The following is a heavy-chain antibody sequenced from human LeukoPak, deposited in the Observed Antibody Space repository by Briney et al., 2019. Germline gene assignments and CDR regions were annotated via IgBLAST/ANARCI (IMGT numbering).Heavy chain of an antibody. CDR3: ATARKWELQAYFDY. CDR2: ISAYNGNT. V-gene: IGHV1-18*01. Sequence: GASVKVSCKASGYTFTSYGISWVRQAPGQGLEWMGWISAYNGNTNYAQKLQGRVTMTTDTSTSTAYMELRSLRSEDTAVYYCATARKWELQAYFDYWGQGTLVTVSS. CDR1: GYTFTSYG. J-gene: IGHJ4*02. D-gene: IGHD1-26*01.